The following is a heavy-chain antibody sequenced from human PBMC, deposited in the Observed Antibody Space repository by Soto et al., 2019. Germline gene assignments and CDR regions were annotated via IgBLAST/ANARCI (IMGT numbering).Heavy chain of an antibody. CDR1: GGSISSNNFY. CDR2: IYYTGST. D-gene: IGHD5-12*01. Sequence: SETLSLTCTVSGGSISSNNFYWIWIRQPPGKGLEWIGYIYYTGSTNYNPSLKSRVTISVDTSKNQFSLKLSSVTAADTAVYYCARAGYNIDYWGQGTLVTVSS. CDR3: ARAGYNIDY. V-gene: IGHV4-61*01. J-gene: IGHJ4*02.